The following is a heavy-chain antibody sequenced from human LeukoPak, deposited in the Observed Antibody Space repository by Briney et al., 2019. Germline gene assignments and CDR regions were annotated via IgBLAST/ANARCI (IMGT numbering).Heavy chain of an antibody. V-gene: IGHV4-34*01. J-gene: IGHJ4*02. CDR3: ARAAIPATDGGFDY. CDR2: INHSGST. CDR1: GGSFSGYY. Sequence: PSETLSLTCAVYGGSFSGYYWSWIRQPPGKGLEWIGEINHSGSTNYNPSLKSRVTISVDTSKNQFSLKLSSVTAADTAVYYCARAAIPATDGGFDYWGQGTLVTVSS. D-gene: IGHD2-2*01.